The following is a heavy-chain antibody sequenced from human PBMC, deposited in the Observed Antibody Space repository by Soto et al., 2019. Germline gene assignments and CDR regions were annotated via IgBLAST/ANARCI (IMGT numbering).Heavy chain of an antibody. CDR2: INQGGSER. V-gene: IGHV3-7*03. Sequence: GGSLRLSCAGSGLTFRNDWLSWVRQAPGKGLEWVANINQGGSERYYVDSVRGRFTISRDNVENSLYLQLNSLRPEDTAVYYCAVYGYGVSAAAYWGQGTLVTVSS. J-gene: IGHJ4*02. CDR3: AVYGYGVSAAAY. D-gene: IGHD4-17*01. CDR1: GLTFRNDW.